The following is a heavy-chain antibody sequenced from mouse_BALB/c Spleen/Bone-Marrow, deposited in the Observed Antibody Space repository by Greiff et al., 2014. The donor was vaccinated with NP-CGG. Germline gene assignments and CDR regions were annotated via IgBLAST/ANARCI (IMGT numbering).Heavy chain of an antibody. CDR1: GFSLTSYG. V-gene: IGHV2-9*02. J-gene: IGHJ3*01. Sequence: VQRVESGPGLVAPSQSLSITCTVSGFSLTSYGVHWVRQPPGKGLEWLGVIWAGGSTNYNSVLMSRLSISKDNSKSQFFLKMNRLQTDDTAMYYCASMITTAWFAYWGQGTLVTVSA. D-gene: IGHD2-4*01. CDR3: ASMITTAWFAY. CDR2: IWAGGST.